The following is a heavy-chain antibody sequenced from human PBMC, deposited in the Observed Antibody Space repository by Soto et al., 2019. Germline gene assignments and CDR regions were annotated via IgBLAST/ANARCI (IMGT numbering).Heavy chain of an antibody. CDR2: ISYDGGSK. V-gene: IGHV3-30-3*01. D-gene: IGHD1-26*01. Sequence: GGSLRLSCAASGLTLSNYAMNWVRQAPGKGLEWVAVISYDGGSKYYADSVKGRFTISRDNSKNTLSLQMNSLRVDDTALYYCARDTGSWNFDYWGQGAQVTVSS. CDR1: GLTLSNYA. CDR3: ARDTGSWNFDY. J-gene: IGHJ4*02.